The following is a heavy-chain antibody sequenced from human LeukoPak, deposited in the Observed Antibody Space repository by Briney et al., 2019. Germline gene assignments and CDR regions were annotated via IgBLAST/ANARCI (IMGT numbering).Heavy chain of an antibody. CDR2: INHGGST. CDR3: ARAVYDILTGYYINYYYYMDV. D-gene: IGHD3-9*01. V-gene: IGHV4-34*01. J-gene: IGHJ6*03. CDR1: GGSFSGDF. Sequence: SETLSLTCAVNGGSFSGDFWSWIRQSPGKGLEWIGEINHGGSTTYNPSLQSRVTMSVDTSKNQFSLKLSSVTAADTAVYYCARAVYDILTGYYINYYYYMDVWGKGTTVTVSS.